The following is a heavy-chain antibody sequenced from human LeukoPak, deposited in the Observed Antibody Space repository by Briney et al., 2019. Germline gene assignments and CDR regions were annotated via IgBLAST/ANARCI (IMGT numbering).Heavy chain of an antibody. J-gene: IGHJ6*02. CDR3: ANSLRDTIYYYGMDV. Sequence: AGGSLRLSCAASGFTFSSHWMHWVRQAPGKGLVWVSRINSDGSSISYADSVKGRFTISRDNSKNTLYLQMNSLRAEDTAVYYCANSLRDTIYYYGMDVWGQGTTVTVSS. CDR1: GFTFSSHW. V-gene: IGHV3-74*01. CDR2: INSDGSSI. D-gene: IGHD5-18*01.